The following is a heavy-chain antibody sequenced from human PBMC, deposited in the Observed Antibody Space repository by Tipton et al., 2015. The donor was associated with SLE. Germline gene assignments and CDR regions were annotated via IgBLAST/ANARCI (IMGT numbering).Heavy chain of an antibody. J-gene: IGHJ4*02. V-gene: IGHV1-18*01. CDR3: AIGSLLLWFGELPDY. D-gene: IGHD3-10*01. Sequence: LVQSGASVKVSCKASGYTFTSYGISWVRQAPGQGLEWMGWISPYNGNTNYAQKLQGRVTMTTDTSTSTAYMELRGLRSDDTAVYYCAIGSLLLWFGELPDYWGQGTLVTVSS. CDR1: GYTFTSYG. CDR2: ISPYNGNT.